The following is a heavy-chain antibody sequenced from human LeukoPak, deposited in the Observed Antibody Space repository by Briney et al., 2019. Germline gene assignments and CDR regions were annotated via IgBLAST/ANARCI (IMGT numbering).Heavy chain of an antibody. Sequence: ASVTVSCKASGYTFTSYDINWVRQATGQGREWMGWMNPNSGNTGYAQKFQGRVTITRNTSISTAYMELSSLRSEDTAVYYCARVGGDYETDFDYWGQGTLVTVSS. D-gene: IGHD1-26*01. V-gene: IGHV1-8*03. J-gene: IGHJ4*02. CDR2: MNPNSGNT. CDR3: ARVGGDYETDFDY. CDR1: GYTFTSYD.